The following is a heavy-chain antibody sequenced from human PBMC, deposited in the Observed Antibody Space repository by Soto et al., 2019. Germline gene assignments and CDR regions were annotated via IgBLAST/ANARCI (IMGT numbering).Heavy chain of an antibody. D-gene: IGHD3-10*01. CDR1: GGSFSGYY. CDR3: ARGKEADNYYGSGSYVDY. Sequence: SETLSLTCAVYGGSFSGYYWSWIRQPPGKGLEWIGEINHSGSTNYNPSLKSRVTISVDTSKNQFSLKLSSVTAADTAVYYCARGKEADNYYGSGSYVDYWGQGTLVTVSS. CDR2: INHSGST. J-gene: IGHJ4*02. V-gene: IGHV4-34*01.